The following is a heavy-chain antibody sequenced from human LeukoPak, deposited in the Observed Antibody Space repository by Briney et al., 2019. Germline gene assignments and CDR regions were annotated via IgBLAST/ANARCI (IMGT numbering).Heavy chain of an antibody. Sequence: GGSLRLSCAASGFTFSSYAMSWVRQAPGKGLEWVSAISGSGGSTYYADPVKGRFTISRDNSKNTLYLQMNSLRAEDTAVYYCAKDSYVWGSYRYWFDYWGQGTLVTVSS. V-gene: IGHV3-23*01. CDR2: ISGSGGST. CDR3: AKDSYVWGSYRYWFDY. D-gene: IGHD3-16*02. J-gene: IGHJ4*02. CDR1: GFTFSSYA.